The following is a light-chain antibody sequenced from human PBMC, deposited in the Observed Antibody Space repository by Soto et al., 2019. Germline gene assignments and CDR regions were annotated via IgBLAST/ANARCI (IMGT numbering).Light chain of an antibody. CDR3: QQYGSSPPVANT. CDR1: QSVSSSY. J-gene: IGKJ4*01. CDR2: GAS. Sequence: EIVLTQSPGTLSLSPGERATLSCRASQSVSSSYLAWYQQKPGQAPRLLIYGASSRATGIPDRFSGSGSGTDFTLTISRLEPEDFAVYYCQQYGSSPPVANTFGGGTKVDIK. V-gene: IGKV3-20*01.